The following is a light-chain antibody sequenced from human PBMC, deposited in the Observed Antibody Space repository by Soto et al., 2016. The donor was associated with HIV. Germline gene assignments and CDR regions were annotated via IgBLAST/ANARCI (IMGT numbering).Light chain of an antibody. J-gene: IGLJ1*01. V-gene: IGLV3-25*03. Sequence: SYELTQPPSVSVSPGQTAKITCSGDALPKQYAYWYQQKPGQAPVLVIYKDTERPSGIPERFSGSSSRTTVTLTISGVQAEDEADYYCQSADSSGTYYVFGTWDQGHR. CDR1: ALPKQY. CDR3: QSADSSGTYYV. CDR2: KDT.